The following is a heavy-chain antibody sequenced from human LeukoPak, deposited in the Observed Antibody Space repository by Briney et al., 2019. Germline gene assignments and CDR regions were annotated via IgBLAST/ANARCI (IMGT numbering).Heavy chain of an antibody. CDR2: IRFDGSNK. D-gene: IGHD5-18*01. CDR1: GFSFRKYA. CDR3: AKQDMDTAMANFDY. Sequence: GGSLRLSCSSSGFSFRKYAMHWVRQAPGKGLEWVAFIRFDGSNKYYADSVKGRFTISRDNSKKTLYLQMNSLRGEDTAVYYCAKQDMDTAMANFDYWGQGTLVTVSS. J-gene: IGHJ4*02. V-gene: IGHV3-30*02.